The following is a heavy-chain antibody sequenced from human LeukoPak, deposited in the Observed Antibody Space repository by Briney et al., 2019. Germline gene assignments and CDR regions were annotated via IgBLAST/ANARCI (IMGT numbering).Heavy chain of an antibody. D-gene: IGHD1-26*01. V-gene: IGHV4-39*07. J-gene: IGHJ4*02. CDR2: IYYSGST. CDR3: ARTIEWELLSLRY. Sequence: PSETLSLTCTVSGGSISSSSYYWGWIRQPPGKGLEWIGSIYYSGSTYYNPSLKSRDTISVDTSKNQYSLKLSSVTAADTAVYYCARTIEWELLSLRYWGQGTLVTVSS. CDR1: GGSISSSSYY.